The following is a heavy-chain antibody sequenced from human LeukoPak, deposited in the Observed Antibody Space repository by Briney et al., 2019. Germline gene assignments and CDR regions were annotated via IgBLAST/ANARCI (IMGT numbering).Heavy chain of an antibody. CDR3: ARVNHYYDSSGYSSYYYYYMGV. J-gene: IGHJ6*03. Sequence: GGSLRLSCTASGLTFSDYSMNWVRQAPGKGLEWVSYISSTGNPRHYAESVEGRFTISRDNAKNSLYLQMNNLRAEDTAVYYCARVNHYYDSSGYSSYYYYYMGVWGKGTTVTVSS. CDR1: GLTFSDYS. V-gene: IGHV3-48*01. CDR2: ISSTGNPR. D-gene: IGHD3-22*01.